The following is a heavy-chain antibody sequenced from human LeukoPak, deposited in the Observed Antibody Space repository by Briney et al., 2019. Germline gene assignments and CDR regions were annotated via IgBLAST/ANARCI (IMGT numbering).Heavy chain of an antibody. Sequence: SETLSLTCAVYGGSFSGYYWSWIRQPPGKGLEWIGEINHSGSTNYNPSLKSRVTISVDTSKNQFSLKLSSVTAADTAVYYCARNYYGSGSYDYWGQGTLVTVSS. CDR1: GGSFSGYY. CDR3: ARNYYGSGSYDY. D-gene: IGHD3-10*01. J-gene: IGHJ4*02. V-gene: IGHV4-34*01. CDR2: INHSGST.